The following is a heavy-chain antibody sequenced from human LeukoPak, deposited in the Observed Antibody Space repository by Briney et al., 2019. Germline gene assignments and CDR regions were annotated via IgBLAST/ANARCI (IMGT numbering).Heavy chain of an antibody. D-gene: IGHD3-3*01. V-gene: IGHV4-34*01. Sequence: SETLSLTCAVYGGSFSGYYWSWIRQPPGEGLEWIGEINHSGSTNYNPSLKSRVTISVDTSKNQFSLKLSSVTAADTAVYYCARGRWDDFWSGAYYFDYWGQGTLVTVSS. CDR2: INHSGST. J-gene: IGHJ4*02. CDR1: GGSFSGYY. CDR3: ARGRWDDFWSGAYYFDY.